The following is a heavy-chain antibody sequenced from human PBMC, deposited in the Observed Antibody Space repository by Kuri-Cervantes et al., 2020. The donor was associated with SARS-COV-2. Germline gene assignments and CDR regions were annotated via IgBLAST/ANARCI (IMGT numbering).Heavy chain of an antibody. CDR3: ARDQHGAPTPYWYFDL. Sequence: GGSLSLSCAVSGFTFGSDAMHWVRQAPGKALEWVSSIGGSGSHIYYADSVKDGFTISRDNAKNSLYLQMNSLRAEDTAVYYCARDQHGAPTPYWYFDLWGRGTLVTVSS. CDR2: IGGSGSHI. CDR1: GFTFGSDA. J-gene: IGHJ2*01. V-gene: IGHV3-21*01. D-gene: IGHD4-17*01.